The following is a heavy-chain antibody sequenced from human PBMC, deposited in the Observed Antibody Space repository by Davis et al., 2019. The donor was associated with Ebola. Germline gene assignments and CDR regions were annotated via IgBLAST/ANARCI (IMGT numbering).Heavy chain of an antibody. CDR1: GFTFSSYA. V-gene: IGHV3-30*02. Sequence: GESLKISCAASGFTFSSYAMHWVRQAPGKGLEWVAFIRYDGSNKYYADSVKGRFTISRDNSKNTLYLQMNSLRAEDTAVYYCAKDQNSAGAGRGRFDYWGQGTLVTVSS. D-gene: IGHD6-13*01. CDR2: IRYDGSNK. J-gene: IGHJ4*02. CDR3: AKDQNSAGAGRGRFDY.